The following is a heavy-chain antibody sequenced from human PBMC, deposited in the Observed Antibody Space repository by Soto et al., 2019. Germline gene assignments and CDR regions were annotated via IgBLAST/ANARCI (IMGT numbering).Heavy chain of an antibody. V-gene: IGHV3-23*01. CDR1: GFTFSSYA. Sequence: SGGSLRLSCAASGFTFSSYAMSWVRQAPGKGLEWVSAISGSGGSTYYADSVKGRFTISRDNSKNTLYLQMNSLRAEDTAVYYCAKVRRYDFWSGYAKYYGMDVWGQGTTVTVSS. D-gene: IGHD3-3*01. CDR2: ISGSGGST. J-gene: IGHJ6*02. CDR3: AKVRRYDFWSGYAKYYGMDV.